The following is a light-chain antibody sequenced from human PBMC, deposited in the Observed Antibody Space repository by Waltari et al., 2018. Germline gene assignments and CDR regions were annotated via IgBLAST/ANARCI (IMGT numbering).Light chain of an antibody. J-gene: IGKJ4*01. CDR2: GAS. Sequence: EIVMTQSPATLSVSRGGSATLSCRPSLSLDDSLAWYQQKPGHPPRLLIHGASTRDTGIPVRFSGSGSGTDFTLTITGLQSEDFAVYFCQQYNQWPLTFGRGTKVEIK. V-gene: IGKV3-15*01. CDR1: LSLDDS. CDR3: QQYNQWPLT.